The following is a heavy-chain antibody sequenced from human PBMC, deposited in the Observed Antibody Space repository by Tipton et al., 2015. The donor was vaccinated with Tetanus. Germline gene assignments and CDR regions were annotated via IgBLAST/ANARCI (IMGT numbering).Heavy chain of an antibody. V-gene: IGHV1-3*01. J-gene: IGHJ4*02. Sequence: QLVQSGAEVKEPGASVKVSCKASGYTFTSYAMHWVRQAPGQRLEWMGWINAGNGNTKYSQKFQGRVTITRDTSASTAYMELSSLRSEDTAVYYCARVFCSGGSCYSDYWGQGTLVTVSS. CDR2: INAGNGNT. D-gene: IGHD2-15*01. CDR3: ARVFCSGGSCYSDY. CDR1: GYTFTSYA.